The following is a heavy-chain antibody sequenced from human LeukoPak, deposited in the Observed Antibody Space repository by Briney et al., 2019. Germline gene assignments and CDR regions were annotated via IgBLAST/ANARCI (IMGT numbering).Heavy chain of an antibody. CDR3: AKGYSSGWYYFDY. V-gene: IGHV3-23*01. CDR1: GFTFSTYA. J-gene: IGHJ4*02. D-gene: IGHD6-19*01. CDR2: ISGSGGNT. Sequence: GGSLRLSCAASGFTFSTYAMSWVRQAPGKGLEWVSAISGSGGNTYYADSVKGHFTISRDNSKNTLDLQMNSLRAEDTAVYYCAKGYSSGWYYFDYWGQGTLVTVSS.